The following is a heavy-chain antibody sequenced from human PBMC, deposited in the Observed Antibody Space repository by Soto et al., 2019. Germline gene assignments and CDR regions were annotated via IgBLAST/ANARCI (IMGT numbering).Heavy chain of an antibody. CDR3: AKETYSGPLDY. V-gene: IGHV3-30*18. J-gene: IGHJ4*02. CDR1: GFTFSSYG. D-gene: IGHD2-15*01. Sequence: QVQLVESGGGVVQPGRSLRLSCAASGFTFSSYGMHWVRQAPGKGLEWVAAISYDGSNKYYVDSVKGRFTISRDNSKNTRYLQMTSLRAEDTDVYYCAKETYSGPLDYWGQGTLVTVSS. CDR2: ISYDGSNK.